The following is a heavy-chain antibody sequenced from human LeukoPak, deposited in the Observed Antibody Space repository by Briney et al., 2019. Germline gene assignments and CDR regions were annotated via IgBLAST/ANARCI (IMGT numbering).Heavy chain of an antibody. CDR1: GFTFSSYW. Sequence: GGSLRLSCAASGFTFSSYWMSWVRQAPGKGLEWVANIKKDGSEKYYVDAVKGRFTISRDNAKTSLYLQMNSLRAEDTAVYYCVKSPAGYCSGGSCYVYYFDYWGKGTTVTVSS. V-gene: IGHV3-7*01. D-gene: IGHD2-15*01. CDR2: IKKDGSEK. CDR3: VKSPAGYCSGGSCYVYYFDY. J-gene: IGHJ4*03.